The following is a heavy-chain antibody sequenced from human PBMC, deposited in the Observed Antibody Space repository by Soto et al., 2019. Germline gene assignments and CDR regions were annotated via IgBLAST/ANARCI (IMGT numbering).Heavy chain of an antibody. Sequence: QVQLQESGPGLVKPSQTLSLTCTVSGGSISSGDYYWSWIRQPPGKGLEGIGYIYYSGSTYYNPSLKSRVTISVDTSKNQFSLKLSSVTAADTAVYYCAGAFHYDFWSGYFRRSDYYYGMDVWGQGTTVTVSS. CDR3: AGAFHYDFWSGYFRRSDYYYGMDV. J-gene: IGHJ6*02. CDR2: IYYSGST. D-gene: IGHD3-3*01. CDR1: GGSISSGDYY. V-gene: IGHV4-30-4*01.